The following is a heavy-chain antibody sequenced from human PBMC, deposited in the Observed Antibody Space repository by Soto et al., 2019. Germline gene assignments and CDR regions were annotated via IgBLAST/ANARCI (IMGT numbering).Heavy chain of an antibody. CDR3: ARVLFSGYYDSSGPFDY. CDR1: GYTFTSYA. CDR2: INAGNGNT. D-gene: IGHD3-22*01. V-gene: IGHV1-3*01. J-gene: IGHJ4*02. Sequence: ASVKVSCKASGYTFTSYAMHWVRQAPGQRLEWMGWINAGNGNTKYSQKFQGRVTITRDTSASTAYMELSSLRSEDTAVYYCARVLFSGYYDSSGPFDYWGQGTLVTVSS.